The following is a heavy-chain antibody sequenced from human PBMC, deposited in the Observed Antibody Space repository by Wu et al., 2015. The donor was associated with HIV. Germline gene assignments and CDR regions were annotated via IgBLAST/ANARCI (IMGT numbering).Heavy chain of an antibody. Sequence: QVQLQESGPGLVKPSQTLSLTCTVSGGSISSGDYYWSWIRQPPGKGLEWIGYIYYSGSTYYNPSLKSRVTISVDTSKNQFSLKLSSVTAADTAVYYCARAPNHIVVVPAAIFDLNGNWFDPWGQGTLVTVSS. CDR2: IYYSGST. J-gene: IGHJ5*02. CDR3: ARAPNHIVVVPAAIFDLNGNWFDP. D-gene: IGHD2-2*01. V-gene: IGHV4-30-4*08. CDR1: GGSISSGDYY.